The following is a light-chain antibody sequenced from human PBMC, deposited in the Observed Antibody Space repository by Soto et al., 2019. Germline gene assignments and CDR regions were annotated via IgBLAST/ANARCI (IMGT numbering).Light chain of an antibody. CDR1: SSDVGGYNF. V-gene: IGLV2-14*01. Sequence: QSALTQPASVSGSPGQSITISCTGTSSDVGGYNFVSWYQQHPGKALKVMIFEVSNRPSGVSNRFSGSKSGNTASLTISGLQAEDEADYYCSSYTSSSTLVFGTGTQLTVL. J-gene: IGLJ1*01. CDR3: SSYTSSSTLV. CDR2: EVS.